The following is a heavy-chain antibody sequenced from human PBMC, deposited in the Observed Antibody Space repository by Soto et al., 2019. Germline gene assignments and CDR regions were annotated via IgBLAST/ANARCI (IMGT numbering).Heavy chain of an antibody. CDR3: ARPRQGGLITSLFEY. Sequence: QLQLRESGPGLVKPSETLSLTCTVSGDSLSSSRHYWGWIRQPPGKGLEWIGSIYSSGSRYYNPSLKCRATISVDTSKNHLSLQVNSVTAADPAVYYCARPRQGGLITSLFEYWGQGSLVTVSS. CDR1: GDSLSSSRHY. V-gene: IGHV4-39*02. D-gene: IGHD3-16*01. CDR2: IYSSGSR. J-gene: IGHJ4*02.